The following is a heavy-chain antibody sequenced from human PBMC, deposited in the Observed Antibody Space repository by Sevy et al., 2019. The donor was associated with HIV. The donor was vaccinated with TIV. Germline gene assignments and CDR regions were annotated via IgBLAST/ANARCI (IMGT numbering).Heavy chain of an antibody. V-gene: IGHV3-53*01. J-gene: IGHJ5*02. CDR2: IYSGGST. CDR1: GFTVSSNY. Sequence: GGSLRLSCAASGFTVSSNYMSWVRQAPGKGLEWVSVIYSGGSTNNADSVKGRFTISRDNSKNTLYLQMNSLRAEDTAVYYCARVDFWSGNSWFDPWGQGTLVTVSS. CDR3: ARVDFWSGNSWFDP. D-gene: IGHD3-3*01.